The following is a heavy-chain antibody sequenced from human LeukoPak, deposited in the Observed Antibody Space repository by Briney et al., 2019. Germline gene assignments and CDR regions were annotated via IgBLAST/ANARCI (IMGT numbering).Heavy chain of an antibody. CDR3: ATHRPYQLLYGFDY. Sequence: SVKVSCKVSGYTLTELSMHWVRQAPGKGLEWMGGFDPEDGETIYAQKFQGRVTMTEDTSTDTAYMELSSLRSEDTAMYYCATHRPYQLLYGFDYWGQGTLVTVSS. D-gene: IGHD2-2*02. V-gene: IGHV1-24*01. CDR1: GYTLTELS. CDR2: FDPEDGET. J-gene: IGHJ4*02.